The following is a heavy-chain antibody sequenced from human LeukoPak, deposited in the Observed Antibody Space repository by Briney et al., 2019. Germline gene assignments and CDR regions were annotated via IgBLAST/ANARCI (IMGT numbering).Heavy chain of an antibody. CDR3: ARSFREDDAFDI. J-gene: IGHJ3*02. Sequence: GSSVKVSCKASGYTFTSYDINWVRQATGQGLEWMGGIIPIFGTANYAQKFQGRVTITADESTSTAYMELSSLRSEDTAVYYCARSFREDDAFDIWGQGTMVTVSS. CDR1: GYTFTSYD. CDR2: IIPIFGTA. V-gene: IGHV1-69*01. D-gene: IGHD3-10*01.